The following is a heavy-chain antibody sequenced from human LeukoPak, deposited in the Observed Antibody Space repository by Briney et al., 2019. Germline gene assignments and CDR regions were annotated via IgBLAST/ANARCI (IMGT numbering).Heavy chain of an antibody. J-gene: IGHJ4*02. V-gene: IGHV4-30-2*01. CDR3: ARRKYDYVWGNFRFFDS. CDR1: GGSISSGGYY. Sequence: SETLSLTCTVSGGSISSGGYYWSWIRQPPGKGLEWIGYIYHSGSTYYNPSLKSRVTISVDRSKNQFSLKLSSVTAADTAVYYCARRKYDYVWGNFRFFDSWGQGTLVTVSS. CDR2: IYHSGST. D-gene: IGHD3-16*02.